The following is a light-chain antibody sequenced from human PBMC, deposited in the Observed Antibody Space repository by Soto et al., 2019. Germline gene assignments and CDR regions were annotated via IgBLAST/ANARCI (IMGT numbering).Light chain of an antibody. CDR1: QSVSSAF. V-gene: IGKV3-20*01. CDR2: AAS. Sequence: IVLTQSPGTLSLSPGDRATLSCRASQSVSSAFLGWYQQKPGQAPRLLIYAASNRAAGIPDRFSGGGSGTDFTLTSSRLEPEDFAVYYCQHYATSPPFTFGPGTTVDIK. J-gene: IGKJ3*01. CDR3: QHYATSPPFT.